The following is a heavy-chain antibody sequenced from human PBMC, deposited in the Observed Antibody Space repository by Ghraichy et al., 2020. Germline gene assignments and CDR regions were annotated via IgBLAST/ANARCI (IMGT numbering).Heavy chain of an antibody. CDR2: IRSKAYGGTA. CDR1: GFTFGDNG. J-gene: IGHJ6*02. D-gene: IGHD3-3*01. V-gene: IGHV3-49*03. CDR3: TREDLWSGHGMDV. Sequence: GGSLRLSCTAFGFTFGDNGMSWFRQAPGKGLEWVGFIRSKAYGGTAEYAASVKGRFTISRDDSKSIAYLQMNSLKTEDTAVYYCTREDLWSGHGMDVWGQGTTVTVSS.